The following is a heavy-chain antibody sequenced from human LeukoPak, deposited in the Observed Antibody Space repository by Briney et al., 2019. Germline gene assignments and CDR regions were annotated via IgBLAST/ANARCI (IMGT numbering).Heavy chain of an antibody. Sequence: ASVKVSCKASGYTFTGYYMHWVRPAPGRGVGWMAWINPNSGGTNYAQTFQGRVTMTRDTSISTAYMELSRLRSDDTAVYYCARGALKLLWFREPSFCYFDYWGQGTLVTVSS. J-gene: IGHJ4*02. CDR3: ARGALKLLWFREPSFCYFDY. CDR1: GYTFTGYY. V-gene: IGHV1-2*02. D-gene: IGHD3-10*01. CDR2: INPNSGGT.